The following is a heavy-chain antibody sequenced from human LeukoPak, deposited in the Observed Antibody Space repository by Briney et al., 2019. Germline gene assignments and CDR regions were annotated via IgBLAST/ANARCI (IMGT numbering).Heavy chain of an antibody. CDR3: ARGVPFGEKGIDV. V-gene: IGHV3-13*01. CDR1: GFTFSSYD. Sequence: PGGSLRLSCAASGFTFSSYDMYWVRQSTGEGLEWVSAINIAGDTYYAASVKGRFTISRENAKNSLSLQMNSLRVGDTAVYYCARGVPFGEKGIDVWGKGTTVTVSS. J-gene: IGHJ6*04. D-gene: IGHD3-10*01. CDR2: INIAGDT.